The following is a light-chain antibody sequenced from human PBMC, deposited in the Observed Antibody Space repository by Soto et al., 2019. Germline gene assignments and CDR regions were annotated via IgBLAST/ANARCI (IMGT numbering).Light chain of an antibody. CDR1: SGSIASNY. Sequence: NFMLTQPHSVSESPGQTVTISCTRSSGSIASNYVQWYQQSPGSAPTPVIYEDNERPSGVPDRFSGSIDSSSNSASLTISGLKTDDEADYYCQSYHSGNVVFGGGTQLTVL. CDR3: QSYHSGNVV. J-gene: IGLJ2*01. V-gene: IGLV6-57*04. CDR2: EDN.